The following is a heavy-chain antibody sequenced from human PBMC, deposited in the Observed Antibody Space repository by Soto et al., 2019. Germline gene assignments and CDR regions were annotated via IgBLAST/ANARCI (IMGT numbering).Heavy chain of an antibody. Sequence: SETLSLTCAVYGGAFSGYSWTWIRQPPGKGPEWIGEIDHGGSTTYNPSLKSRVTISVDTSKNQFSLKLSPVTAADTAVYYCARGPSATVRGVFTAWGQGTLVTVSS. CDR1: GGAFSGYS. CDR3: ARGPSATVRGVFTA. CDR2: IDHGGST. V-gene: IGHV4-34*01. J-gene: IGHJ5*02. D-gene: IGHD3-10*01.